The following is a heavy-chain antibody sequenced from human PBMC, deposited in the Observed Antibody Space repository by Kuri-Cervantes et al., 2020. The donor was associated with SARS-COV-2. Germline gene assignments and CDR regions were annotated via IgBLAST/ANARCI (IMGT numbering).Heavy chain of an antibody. Sequence: SVKVSCKASGFTFTSSAVQWVRQARGQRLEWIGWIVVGSGNTNYAQKFQERVTITRDMSTSTAYMELSSLRSEDTAVYYCARGMIAVAGRTYYFDYWGQGTLVTVSS. D-gene: IGHD6-19*01. CDR1: GFTFTSSA. V-gene: IGHV1-58*01. CDR3: ARGMIAVAGRTYYFDY. CDR2: IVVGSGNT. J-gene: IGHJ4*02.